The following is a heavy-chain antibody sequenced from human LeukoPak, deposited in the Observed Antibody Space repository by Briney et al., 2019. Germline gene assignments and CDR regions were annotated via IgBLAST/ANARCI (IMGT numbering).Heavy chain of an antibody. CDR1: GFTFSSYA. D-gene: IGHD3-22*01. V-gene: IGHV3-23*01. CDR3: PKVWYYDSSGYYQNAFDI. CDR2: ISGSGGST. Sequence: AGGSLRLSCAASGFTFSSYAMSWVRQAPGKGLEWVSAISGSGGSTYYADSVKGRFTISRDNSKNTLYLQMNSQRAEDTPVYYCPKVWYYDSSGYYQNAFDIWGQGTMVTVSS. J-gene: IGHJ3*02.